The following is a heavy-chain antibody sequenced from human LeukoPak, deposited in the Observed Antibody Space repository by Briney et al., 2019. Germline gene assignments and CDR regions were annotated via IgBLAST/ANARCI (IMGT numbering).Heavy chain of an antibody. J-gene: IGHJ5*02. CDR3: ARDYGNGFDP. V-gene: IGHV3-21*01. CDR2: IGTTGSYI. D-gene: IGHD3-10*01. Sequence: GGSLRLSCAASGFTFSNYSMNWVRQAPGKGLEWVSSIGTTGSYIFYADSVKGRFTISRDNAKNTLYLQMNSLRAEDTAVYYCARDYGNGFDPWGQGTLVTVSS. CDR1: GFTFSNYS.